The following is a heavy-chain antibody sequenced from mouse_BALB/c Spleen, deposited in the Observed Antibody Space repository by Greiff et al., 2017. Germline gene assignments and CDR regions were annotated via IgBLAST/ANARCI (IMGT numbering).Heavy chain of an antibody. CDR2: IDPENGDT. J-gene: IGHJ3*01. CDR1: GFNIKDYY. CDR3: NGYGNYAWFAY. D-gene: IGHD2-1*01. V-gene: IGHV14-4*02. Sequence: EVQLQQSGAELVRSGASVKLSCTASGFNIKDYYMHWVKQRPEQGLEWIGWIDPENGDTEYAPKFQGKATMTADTSSNTAYLQLSSLTSEDTAVYYCNGYGNYAWFAYWGQGTLVTVSA.